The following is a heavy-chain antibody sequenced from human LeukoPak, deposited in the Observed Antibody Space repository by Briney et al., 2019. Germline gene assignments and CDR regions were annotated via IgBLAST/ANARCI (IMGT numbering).Heavy chain of an antibody. CDR3: AKTGSTSWYYYYYMDV. D-gene: IGHD2-2*01. CDR1: GFTFSSYA. Sequence: GGTLRLSCAASGFTFSSYAMSWVRQAPGKGLEWVSAISGSGGSTYYADSVKGRFTISRDNSKNTLYLQMNSLRAEDTAVYYCAKTGSTSWYYYYYMDVWGKGTTVTVSS. CDR2: ISGSGGST. J-gene: IGHJ6*03. V-gene: IGHV3-23*01.